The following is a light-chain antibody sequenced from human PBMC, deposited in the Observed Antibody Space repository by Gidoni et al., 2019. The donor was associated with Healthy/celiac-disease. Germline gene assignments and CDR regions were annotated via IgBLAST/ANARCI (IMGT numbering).Light chain of an antibody. CDR3: QQYNNWPRT. J-gene: IGKJ4*01. Sequence: EIVVTQSTAPLSVSPGERATLHCRASQSVSSNLAWYQQKPGQAPRLLICGASTRATGTPARCSGSGSGTEFPLTSSLLQYEDVAYYCWQQYNNWPRTFGGGTKVEIK. CDR2: GAS. CDR1: QSVSSN. V-gene: IGKV3-15*01.